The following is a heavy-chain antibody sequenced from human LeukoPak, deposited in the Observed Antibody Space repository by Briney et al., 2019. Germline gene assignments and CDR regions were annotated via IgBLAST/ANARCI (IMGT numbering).Heavy chain of an antibody. D-gene: IGHD3-10*01. J-gene: IGHJ4*02. CDR3: ARDLGSSPF. V-gene: IGHV1-69*13. Sequence: SVKVSCKASGYTFTGYYMHWVRQAPGQGLEWMGGIIPIFGTANYAQKFQGRVTITADESTSTAYMELSSLRSEDTAVYYCARDLGSSPFWGQGTLVTVSS. CDR1: GYTFTGYY. CDR2: IIPIFGTA.